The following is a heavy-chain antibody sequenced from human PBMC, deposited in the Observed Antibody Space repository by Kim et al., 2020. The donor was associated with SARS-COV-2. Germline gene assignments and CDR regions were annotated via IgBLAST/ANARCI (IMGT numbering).Heavy chain of an antibody. CDR2: IYYSGST. Sequence: SETLSLTCTVSGGSISSSSYYWGWIRHPPGEGLEWIGSIYYSGSTYYNPSLKSRVTISVDTSKNQFSLKLSSVTAADTAVYYCAGESGGNSGVDYWGQGTLVTVSS. CDR3: AGESGGNSGVDY. CDR1: GGSISSSSYY. V-gene: IGHV4-39*02. D-gene: IGHD2-15*01. J-gene: IGHJ4*02.